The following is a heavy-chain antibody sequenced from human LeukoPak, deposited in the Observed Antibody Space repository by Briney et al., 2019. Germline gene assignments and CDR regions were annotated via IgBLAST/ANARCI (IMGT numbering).Heavy chain of an antibody. V-gene: IGHV4-31*03. J-gene: IGHJ4*02. D-gene: IGHD3-22*01. CDR3: ARGHYDYYDSSGYHPLDFHY. Sequence: SQTLSLTCTVSGGSISSGGYSWSWIRQHPGKGLEWIGYIYYSGSTYYNPSLKSRVTISVDTSKNQFSLKLSSVTAADTAVYYCARGHYDYYDSSGYHPLDFHYWGQGTLVTVSS. CDR2: IYYSGST. CDR1: GGSISSGGYS.